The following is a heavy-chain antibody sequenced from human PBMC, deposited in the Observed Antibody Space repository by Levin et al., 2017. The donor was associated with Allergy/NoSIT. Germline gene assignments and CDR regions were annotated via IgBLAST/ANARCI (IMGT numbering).Heavy chain of an antibody. CDR3: ARDGSGSYYESWFDP. CDR2: IYYSGST. V-gene: IGHV4-59*01. J-gene: IGHJ5*02. Sequence: PSETLSLTCTVSGGSISSYYWSWIRQPPGKGLEWIGYIYYSGSTNYNPSLKSRVTISVDTSKNQFSLKLSSVTAADTAVYYCARDGSGSYYESWFDPWGQGTLVTVSS. D-gene: IGHD3-10*01. CDR1: GGSISSYY.